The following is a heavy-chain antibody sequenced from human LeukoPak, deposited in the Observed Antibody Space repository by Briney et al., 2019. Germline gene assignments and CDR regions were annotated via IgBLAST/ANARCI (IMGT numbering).Heavy chain of an antibody. J-gene: IGHJ4*02. V-gene: IGHV3-7*01. D-gene: IGHD3-3*01. CDR2: VKPDGRDK. CDR1: GFTFSSNY. CDR3: ARDRGYDFWSGPEVA. Sequence: GGSLRLSCAASGFTFSSNYMTWVRQAPGKGLEWVANVKPDGRDKHYVDSVEGRFTISKDNAKNSLYLQMNSLRAEDTAVYYCARDRGYDFWSGPEVAWGQGTLVTVSS.